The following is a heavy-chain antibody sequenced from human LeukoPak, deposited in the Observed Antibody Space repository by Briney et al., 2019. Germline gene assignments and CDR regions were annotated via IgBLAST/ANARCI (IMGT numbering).Heavy chain of an antibody. Sequence: SETLSLTRTVSGGSLTTTSNYWGWIRQPPGKGLEWLGSILYSGNTFYNPSLKSRVIISVDASKNQFSLKLSSVTAADTAFYSCARHTRYPDIAVAGIDYWGQGTVVTVSS. D-gene: IGHD6-19*01. V-gene: IGHV4-39*01. J-gene: IGHJ4*02. CDR1: GGSLTTTSNY. CDR3: ARHTRYPDIAVAGIDY. CDR2: ILYSGNT.